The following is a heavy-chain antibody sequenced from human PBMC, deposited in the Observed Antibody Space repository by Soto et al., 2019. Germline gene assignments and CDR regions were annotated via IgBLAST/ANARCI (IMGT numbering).Heavy chain of an antibody. CDR3: ARGVGGSGLNWFDP. Sequence: SETLSLTCTVSGDSIISIYHWAWIRQPPGRSLEWIASIFHTGTTYYTPSLKSRVTISVDTSKNQFSLRLSSVTAADSAVYYCARGVGGSGLNWFDPWGQGTLVTVAS. D-gene: IGHD6-19*01. V-gene: IGHV4-38-2*02. CDR1: GDSIISIYH. J-gene: IGHJ5*02. CDR2: IFHTGTT.